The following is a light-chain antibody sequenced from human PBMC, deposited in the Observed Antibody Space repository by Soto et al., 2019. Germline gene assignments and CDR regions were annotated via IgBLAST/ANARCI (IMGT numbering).Light chain of an antibody. CDR3: QQYGSSPTVT. CDR1: QSVSSY. CDR2: GAF. J-gene: IGKJ1*01. Sequence: EIVLTQSPATLCLSPVERATLSGRSSQSVSSYLAWYQQKPGQAHRLILYGAFSRATGIPDRFSGSGSGTDFTLTIRRLQPEDLAVYYCQQYGSSPTVTVGKGTKVDIK. V-gene: IGKV3-20*01.